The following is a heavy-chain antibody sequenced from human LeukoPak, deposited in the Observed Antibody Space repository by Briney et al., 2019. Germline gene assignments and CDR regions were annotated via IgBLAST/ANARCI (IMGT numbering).Heavy chain of an antibody. Sequence: GGSLRLSCAAPGFTFSSYAMSWVRQAPGKGLEWVSAISGSGGSTYYADSVKGRFTISRDNSKNTLYLQMNSLRAEDTAVYYCAKDRDGSGWWEVFDYWGQGTLVTVSS. CDR2: ISGSGGST. D-gene: IGHD6-19*01. CDR1: GFTFSSYA. V-gene: IGHV3-23*01. J-gene: IGHJ4*02. CDR3: AKDRDGSGWWEVFDY.